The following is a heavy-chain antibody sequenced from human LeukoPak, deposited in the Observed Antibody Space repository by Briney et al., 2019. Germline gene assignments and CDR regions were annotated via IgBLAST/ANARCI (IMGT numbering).Heavy chain of an antibody. CDR2: LSGGGEAS. CDR1: GFNFYSYD. Sequence: GGSLRLSCAASGFNFYSYDMTWVRQAPGEGLEWVSSLSGGGEASYYADSAKGRFTISRDNANDTLYLQMNSLRVDDTAVYYCAKKWLGGYFDLWGRGTKVTVSS. J-gene: IGHJ3*01. CDR3: AKKWLGGYFDL. V-gene: IGHV3-23*01. D-gene: IGHD3-10*01.